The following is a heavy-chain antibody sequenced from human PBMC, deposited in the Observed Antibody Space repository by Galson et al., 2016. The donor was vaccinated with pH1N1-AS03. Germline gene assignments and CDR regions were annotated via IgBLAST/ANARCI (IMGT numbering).Heavy chain of an antibody. CDR1: GFTFSSRW. CDR2: IKEDGTEE. CDR3: ARFQFQFTFDH. J-gene: IGHJ4*02. Sequence: SLRLSCAASGFTFSSRWMTRVRQAPGKGLEWVANIKEDGTEEHYVDSVKGRFTISRDNAKSSLYLQMNSLRADDTAVYFCARFQFQFTFDHWGQGNLVTVSS. D-gene: IGHD5-24*01. V-gene: IGHV3-7*03.